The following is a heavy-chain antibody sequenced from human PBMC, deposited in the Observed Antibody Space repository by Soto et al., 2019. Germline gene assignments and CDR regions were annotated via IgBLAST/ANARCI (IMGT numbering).Heavy chain of an antibody. V-gene: IGHV3-23*01. J-gene: IGHJ4*02. CDR2: ISGSGGST. CDR3: ASSSWYGDSYYFDY. D-gene: IGHD6-13*01. Sequence: GGSLRLSCAASGFTFSSYAMSWVRQAPGKGLEWVSAISGSGGSTYYADSVKGWFTISRDNSKNTLYLQMNSLRAEDAAVYYCASSSWYGDSYYFDYWGQGTLVTVSS. CDR1: GFTFSSYA.